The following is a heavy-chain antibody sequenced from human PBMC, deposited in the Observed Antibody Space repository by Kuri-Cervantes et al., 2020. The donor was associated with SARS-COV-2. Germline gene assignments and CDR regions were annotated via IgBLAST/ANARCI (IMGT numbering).Heavy chain of an antibody. J-gene: IGHJ4*02. CDR1: GYTFTSYD. CDR3: ARGRLWPRLFGSDWYVLDY. D-gene: IGHD6-19*01. CDR2: MNPNSGNT. Sequence: ASVKVSCKASGYTFTSYDINWVRQATGQGLEWMGWMNPNSGNTGYAQKFQGRVTMTRNTSVSTAYMELSSLRSEDTAVYYCARGRLWPRLFGSDWYVLDYWGQGTLVTVSS. V-gene: IGHV1-8*02.